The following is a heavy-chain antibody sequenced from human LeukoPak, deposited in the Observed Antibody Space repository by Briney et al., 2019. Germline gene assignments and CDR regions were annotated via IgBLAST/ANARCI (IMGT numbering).Heavy chain of an antibody. V-gene: IGHV4-34*01. J-gene: IGHJ6*03. CDR1: GGSFSGYY. D-gene: IGHD2-2*01. CDR3: ARGDIVVVPAANGIYYYMDV. Sequence: SETLSLTCAVSGGSFSGYYWSWIRQSPGKGLEWIGEINHSGSTNYNPSLKSRVTISVDTSKNQFSLKLSSVTAADTALYYCARGDIVVVPAANGIYYYMDVWGKGTTVTVSS. CDR2: INHSGST.